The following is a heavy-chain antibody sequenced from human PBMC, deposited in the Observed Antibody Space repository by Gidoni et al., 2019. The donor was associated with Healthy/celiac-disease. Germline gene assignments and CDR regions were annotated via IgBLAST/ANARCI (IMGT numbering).Heavy chain of an antibody. CDR1: GFTFSSYA. Sequence: QVQLVESGGGVVQPGRSLRLPCAASGFTFSSYAMHWVRQAPGKGLEWVAVISYDGSNKYYADSVKGRFTISRDNSKNTLYLQMNSLRAEDTAVYYCARGEEVWGAAAGTPFFDYWGQGTLVTVSS. J-gene: IGHJ4*02. D-gene: IGHD6-13*01. V-gene: IGHV3-30-3*01. CDR2: ISYDGSNK. CDR3: ARGEEVWGAAAGTPFFDY.